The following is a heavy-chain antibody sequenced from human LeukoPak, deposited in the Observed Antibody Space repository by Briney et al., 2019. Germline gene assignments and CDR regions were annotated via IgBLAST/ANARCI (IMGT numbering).Heavy chain of an antibody. CDR1: GGSFSGFY. J-gene: IGHJ5*02. V-gene: IGHV4-34*01. Sequence: SETLSLTCAVYGGSFSGFYWSWIRQPPGKGLEWIGYIYHSGSTYYNPSLKSRVTISVDTSKNQFSLKLSSVTAADTAVYYCARGGRGYYGSGSPYDPWGQGTLVTVSS. CDR3: ARGGRGYYGSGSPYDP. D-gene: IGHD3-10*01. CDR2: IYHSGST.